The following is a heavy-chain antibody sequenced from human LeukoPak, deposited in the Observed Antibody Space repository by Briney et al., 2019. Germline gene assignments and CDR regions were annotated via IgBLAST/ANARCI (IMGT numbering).Heavy chain of an antibody. CDR2: ISYDGTTH. V-gene: IGHV3-30*18. Sequence: GGSLRLSCAASGVTFSSYGMQWGRQAPGKGGGWLAVISYDGTTHSSADSVKGRFTISRDNSKNTLYLQMNSLRAEDTAVYYCAKDEAGAIFDYWGQGTLVTVSS. J-gene: IGHJ4*02. CDR3: AKDEAGAIFDY. D-gene: IGHD1-26*01. CDR1: GVTFSSYG.